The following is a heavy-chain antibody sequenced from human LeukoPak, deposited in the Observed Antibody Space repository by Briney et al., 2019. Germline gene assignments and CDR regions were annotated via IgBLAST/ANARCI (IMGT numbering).Heavy chain of an antibody. J-gene: IGHJ4*02. CDR2: IIGSGGST. CDR3: AKDRAYYYDSSGYYFDY. D-gene: IGHD3-22*01. V-gene: IGHV3-23*01. CDR1: GFTFSSYA. Sequence: GGSLRLSCAASGFTFSSYAMSWVRQAPGKGLEWVSAIIGSGGSTYYADSVKGRLTISRDNSKNTLYLQMNSLRAEDTAVYYCAKDRAYYYDSSGYYFDYWGQGTLVT.